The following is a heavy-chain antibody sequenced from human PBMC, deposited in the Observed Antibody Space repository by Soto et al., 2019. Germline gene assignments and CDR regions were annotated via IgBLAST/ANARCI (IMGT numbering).Heavy chain of an antibody. V-gene: IGHV4-31*03. CDR1: GGSISSGGYY. CDR2: IYYSGST. Sequence: PSETLSLTCTVSGGSISSGGYYWSWIRQHPGKCLEWIGYIYYSGSTYYNPSLKSRVTISVDTSKNQFSLKLSSVTAADTAVYYCARASNKRGYSYGPDYWGQGTLVTVS. J-gene: IGHJ4*02. CDR3: ARASNKRGYSYGPDY. D-gene: IGHD5-18*01.